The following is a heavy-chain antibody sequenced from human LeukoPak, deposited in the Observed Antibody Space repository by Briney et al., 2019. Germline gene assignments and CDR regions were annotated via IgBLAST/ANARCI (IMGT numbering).Heavy chain of an antibody. CDR2: VDPEDGET. D-gene: IGHD2-2*01. V-gene: IGHV1-69-2*01. Sequence: ASVKVSCKVSGYTFTDYYMHWVQQAPGKGLEWMGLVDPEDGETIYAEKFRGRVTITADTSTDTAYMGLSSLRSEDTAVYYCATTPLYCSSTSCPGGYWGQGTLVTVSS. J-gene: IGHJ4*02. CDR3: ATTPLYCSSTSCPGGY. CDR1: GYTFTDYY.